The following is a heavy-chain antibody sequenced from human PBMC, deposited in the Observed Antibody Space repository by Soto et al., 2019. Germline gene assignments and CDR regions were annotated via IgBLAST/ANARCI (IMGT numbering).Heavy chain of an antibody. CDR3: ARHTPAISISDH. Sequence: QLQLQESGPGLVKPSETLSLTCTVSGGSISSSSYYWGWIRQPPGKGLEWIGSIYYSGSTYYNPSLKLRVTISVDTSNNQSSLKLSSVTAADTAVYYCARHTPAISISDHWGQGTLVTVSS. D-gene: IGHD2-15*01. CDR1: GGSISSSSYY. V-gene: IGHV4-39*01. CDR2: IYYSGST. J-gene: IGHJ4*02.